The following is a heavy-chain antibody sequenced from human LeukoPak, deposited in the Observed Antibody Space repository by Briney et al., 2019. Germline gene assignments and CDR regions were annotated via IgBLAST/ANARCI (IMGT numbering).Heavy chain of an antibody. CDR1: GFTFDDYA. J-gene: IGHJ4*02. Sequence: GGSLRLSCAASGFTFDDYAMHWVRQAPGKGLEWVSGISWNSGSIGYADSVKGRFTISRDNAKNSLYLQVNNLRAEDTAVYYCARGPNSNWSGLDFWGQGTLLTVSS. D-gene: IGHD6-6*01. CDR3: ARGPNSNWSGLDF. CDR2: ISWNSGSI. V-gene: IGHV3-9*01.